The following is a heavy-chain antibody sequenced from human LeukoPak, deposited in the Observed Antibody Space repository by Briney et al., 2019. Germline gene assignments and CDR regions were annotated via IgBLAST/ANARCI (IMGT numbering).Heavy chain of an antibody. CDR1: GGSISSTSSY. CDR3: ARGRSSMVRGYYYYYMDV. D-gene: IGHD3-10*01. CDR2: IYYSGST. V-gene: IGHV4-61*05. J-gene: IGHJ6*03. Sequence: PSETLSLTCTVSGGSISSTSSYWGWIRQPPGKGLEWIGYIYYSGSTNYNPSLKSRVTISVDTSKNQFSLKLSSVTAADTAVYYCARGRSSMVRGYYYYYMDVWGKGTTVTISS.